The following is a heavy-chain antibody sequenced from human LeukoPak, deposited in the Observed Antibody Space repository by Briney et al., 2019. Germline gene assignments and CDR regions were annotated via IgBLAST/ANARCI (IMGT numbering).Heavy chain of an antibody. Sequence: GGSLRLSCAASGFTFSTYWMHWVRQAPGKGLVWVSRINDDGSATTYADSVKGRFTISRDNAKNSLYLQMNSLRAEDTALYYCAKDTAAAGTRWFDPWGQGTLVTVSS. J-gene: IGHJ5*02. V-gene: IGHV3-74*01. D-gene: IGHD6-13*01. CDR2: INDDGSAT. CDR3: AKDTAAAGTRWFDP. CDR1: GFTFSTYW.